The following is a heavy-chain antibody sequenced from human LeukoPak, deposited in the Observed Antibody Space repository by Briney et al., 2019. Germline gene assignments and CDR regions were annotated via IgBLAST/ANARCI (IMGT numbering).Heavy chain of an antibody. CDR1: GFNFDDHA. D-gene: IGHD2-21*01. J-gene: IGHJ3*02. V-gene: IGHV3-9*03. CDR2: ISWNSGSI. CDR3: AKGRPYCDGDCYPGAFDI. Sequence: GGSLRLSCAASGFNFDDHAMHWVRQAPGKGLEWDSGISWNSGSIGYVDSVKGRFTISRDNAKNSLYLQMNSLRAEDMALYYCAKGRPYCDGDCYPGAFDIWGQGTMVTVSS.